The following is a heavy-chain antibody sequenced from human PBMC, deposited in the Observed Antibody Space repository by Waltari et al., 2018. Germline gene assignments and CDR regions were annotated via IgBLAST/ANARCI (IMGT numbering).Heavy chain of an antibody. D-gene: IGHD2-8*02. V-gene: IGHV1-2*06. CDR2: INPYSGGP. Sequence: QVQLVQSGAEVKKPGASVKVSCKASGYTFTGYYMHWVRQAPGQGLEWMGRINPYSGGPNYAKKFKGRVTMTRDTSISTAYMERGRLGSDDTAVYYGGVLGGGVWFDPWGQGTLVTVSS. J-gene: IGHJ5*02. CDR1: GYTFTGYY. CDR3: GVLGGGVWFDP.